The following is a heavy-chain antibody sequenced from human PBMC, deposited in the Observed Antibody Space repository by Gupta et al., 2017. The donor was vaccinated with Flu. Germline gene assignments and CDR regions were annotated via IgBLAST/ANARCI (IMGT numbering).Heavy chain of an antibody. J-gene: IGHJ6*02. CDR2: INVAGDT. V-gene: IGHV3-13*01. D-gene: IGHD3-10*01. CDR3: AREPPVSGGYFYGMDV. Sequence: MHWVRQTTGEGLEWVSAINVAGDTFYPDSVKGRFTISRDNAKSSLYLQMNSLTAGDTAVYYCAREPPVSGGYFYGMDVWGQGTTVTVSS.